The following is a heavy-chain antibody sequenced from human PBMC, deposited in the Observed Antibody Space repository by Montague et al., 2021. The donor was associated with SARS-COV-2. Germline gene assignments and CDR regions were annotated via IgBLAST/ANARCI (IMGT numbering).Heavy chain of an antibody. D-gene: IGHD2-21*02. Sequence: SLRLSCAASGFTFNTYSMHWVRRAPGKGLEWVSSISSSGTYIYYADSVRGRFTISRDNAHNSPSLQLNSLRPEDTALYYCARDGVQFGDWPYYFAFWGQGTLVSVSS. CDR1: GFTFNTYS. J-gene: IGHJ4*02. CDR2: ISSSGTYI. CDR3: ARDGVQFGDWPYYFAF. V-gene: IGHV3-21*01.